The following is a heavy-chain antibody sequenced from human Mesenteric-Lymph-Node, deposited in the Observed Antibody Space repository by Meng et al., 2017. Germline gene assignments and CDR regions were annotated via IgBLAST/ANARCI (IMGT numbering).Heavy chain of an antibody. D-gene: IGHD3-10*01. Sequence: SDTLSLTCAVYGGSFSGYYWSWIRQPPGKGLEWIGEINHSGSTNYNPSLKSRVTISVDTSKNQFSLKLSSVTAADTAVYYCARDLNYYGSGSYSKGFDYWGQGTLVTVSS. CDR3: ARDLNYYGSGSYSKGFDY. J-gene: IGHJ4*02. CDR2: INHSGST. CDR1: GGSFSGYY. V-gene: IGHV4-34*01.